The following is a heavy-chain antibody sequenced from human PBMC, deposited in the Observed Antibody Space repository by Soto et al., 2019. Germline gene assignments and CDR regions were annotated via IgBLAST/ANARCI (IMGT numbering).Heavy chain of an antibody. Sequence: SETLSLTCAVYGGSFSGYYWSWIRQPPGKGLEWIGEINHSGSTNYNPSLKSRVTISVDTSKNQFSLKLSSVTAADTAVYYCAREVGVAAAHRGPYYYYGMDVWGQGTTVTVSS. CDR3: AREVGVAAAHRGPYYYYGMDV. D-gene: IGHD6-13*01. J-gene: IGHJ6*02. CDR1: GGSFSGYY. CDR2: INHSGST. V-gene: IGHV4-34*01.